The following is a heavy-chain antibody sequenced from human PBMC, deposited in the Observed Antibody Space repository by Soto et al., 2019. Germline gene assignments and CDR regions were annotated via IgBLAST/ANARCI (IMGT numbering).Heavy chain of an antibody. Sequence: VQLVESGGGLVQPGGSLRLSCAASGFIVSTIYMSWVRQAPGKGLEWVSTIYADGRTYYADSVKGRFTMSRDDVKNTLFLQMNSLRVEDTAVYYCARDIGYCGQGTLVTVSS. CDR2: IYADGRT. J-gene: IGHJ4*02. CDR1: GFIVSTIY. V-gene: IGHV3-66*01. CDR3: ARDIGY.